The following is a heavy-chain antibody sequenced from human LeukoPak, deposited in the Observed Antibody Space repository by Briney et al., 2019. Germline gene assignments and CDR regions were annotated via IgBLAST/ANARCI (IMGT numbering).Heavy chain of an antibody. CDR3: ARITYYYGSGSSPFGY. CDR1: GFAFSSSA. V-gene: IGHV3-30*02. CDR2: IGYDGSNK. D-gene: IGHD3-10*01. J-gene: IGHJ4*02. Sequence: GGSLRLSCAASGFAFSSSAMHWVRQAPGKGLEWVAFIGYDGSNKYYADSVKGRFTISRDNSKNTLYLQMNSLRAEDTAVYYCARITYYYGSGSSPFGYWGQGTLVTVSS.